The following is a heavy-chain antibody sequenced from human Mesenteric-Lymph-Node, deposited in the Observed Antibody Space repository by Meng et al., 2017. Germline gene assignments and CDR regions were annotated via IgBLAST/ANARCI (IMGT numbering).Heavy chain of an antibody. CDR3: AKPYGSGDFDY. V-gene: IGHV3-23*04. Sequence: EVELVESGGGLVEPGGSRRLPCAASGFPFSSYAMSWVRQAPGKGLEWVSAISGTGGSTNYADFVKGRFTISRDNSKNTLYLQMNSLRAEDTAVYFCAKPYGSGDFDYWGQGALVTVSS. CDR1: GFPFSSYA. J-gene: IGHJ4*02. CDR2: ISGTGGST. D-gene: IGHD3-10*01.